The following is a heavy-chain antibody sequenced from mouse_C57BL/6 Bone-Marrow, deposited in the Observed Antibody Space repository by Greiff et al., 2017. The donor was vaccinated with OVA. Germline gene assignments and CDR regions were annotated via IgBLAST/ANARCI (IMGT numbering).Heavy chain of an antibody. J-gene: IGHJ3*01. CDR1: GYTFTSYW. Sequence: QVQLQQPGAELVMPGASVKLSCKASGYTFTSYWMHWVKQRPGQGLEWIGEIDPSDSYTNYNQKFKGKSTVTVDKSSSTAYMQLSSLTAEDAAVYYCARYPGAYWGQGTLVTVSA. CDR3: ARYPGAY. V-gene: IGHV1-69*01. CDR2: IDPSDSYT.